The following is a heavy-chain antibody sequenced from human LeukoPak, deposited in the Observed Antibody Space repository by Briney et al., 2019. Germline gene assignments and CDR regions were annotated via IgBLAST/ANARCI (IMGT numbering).Heavy chain of an antibody. CDR2: IYSGGST. Sequence: PGGSLRLSCAASGFTVSSNYMSWVRQAPGKGLEWVSVIYSGGSTYYADSVKGRFTISRDNSKNTLYLQMNSLRAEDTAVYYCARGVYYYDSSGYYYGYYFDYWGQGTLVTVSS. D-gene: IGHD3-22*01. CDR3: ARGVYYYDSSGYYYGYYFDY. J-gene: IGHJ4*02. V-gene: IGHV3-53*01. CDR1: GFTVSSNY.